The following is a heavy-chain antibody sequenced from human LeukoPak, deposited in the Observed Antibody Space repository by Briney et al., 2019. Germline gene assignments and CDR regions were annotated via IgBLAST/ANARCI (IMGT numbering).Heavy chain of an antibody. CDR3: AQREVATITY. D-gene: IGHD5-24*01. CDR2: ISGSGGST. V-gene: IGHV3-23*01. J-gene: IGHJ4*02. Sequence: GGSLRLSCAASGFAFSNYVMNWVRQAPGKGLEWVSAISGSGGSTYYADSVKGRFTISRDSSKNTLYLQMDSLRAEDTAVYYCAQREVATITYWGQGTLVTVSS. CDR1: GFAFSNYV.